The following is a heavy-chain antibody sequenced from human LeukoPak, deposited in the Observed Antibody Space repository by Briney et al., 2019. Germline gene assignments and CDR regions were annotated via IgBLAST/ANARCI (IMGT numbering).Heavy chain of an antibody. CDR1: GGSFSGYY. Sequence: SETLSLTCAVYGGSFSGYYWSWIRQPPGKWLEWIGEINHSGSTNYNPSLKSRVTISVDTSKNQFSLKLSSVTAADTAVYYCARGLKGRKFQWLVLGCWFDPWGQGTLVTVSS. CDR3: ARGLKGRKFQWLVLGCWFDP. CDR2: INHSGST. J-gene: IGHJ5*02. D-gene: IGHD6-19*01. V-gene: IGHV4-34*01.